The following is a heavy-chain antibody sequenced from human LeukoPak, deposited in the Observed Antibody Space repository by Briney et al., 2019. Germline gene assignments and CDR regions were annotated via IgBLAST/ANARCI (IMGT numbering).Heavy chain of an antibody. V-gene: IGHV3-66*01. J-gene: IGHJ4*02. CDR2: IYSGGST. CDR3: ARAPGGDYYGGLDY. Sequence: PGGSLRLSCAASGFTVSSSYMTWVRQAPGKGLEWVSVIYSGGSTYYADSVKGRFTISRDNSKNTLYLQMNSLRAEDTAVYYCARAPGGDYYGGLDYWGQGTLVTVSS. CDR1: GFTVSSSY. D-gene: IGHD4-23*01.